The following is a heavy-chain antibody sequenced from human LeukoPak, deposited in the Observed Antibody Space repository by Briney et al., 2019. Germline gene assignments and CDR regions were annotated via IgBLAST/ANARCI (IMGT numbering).Heavy chain of an antibody. CDR1: GGSISSYY. D-gene: IGHD5-18*01. CDR3: ARGPSDRSYGYLANYYYYGMDV. J-gene: IGHJ6*02. Sequence: SETLSLTCTVPGGSISSYYWSWIRQPPGKGLEWIGYIYYSGSTNYNPSLKSRVTISVDTSKNQFSLKLSSVTAADTAVYYCARGPSDRSYGYLANYYYYGMDVWGQGTTVTVSS. CDR2: IYYSGST. V-gene: IGHV4-59*01.